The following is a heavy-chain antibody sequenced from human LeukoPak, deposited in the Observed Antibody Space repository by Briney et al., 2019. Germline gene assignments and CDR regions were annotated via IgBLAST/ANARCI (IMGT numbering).Heavy chain of an antibody. V-gene: IGHV4-30-4*01. CDR1: GGSISSGDYY. CDR3: ARLPWGYYFDY. Sequence: SETLSLTCTVSGGSISSGDYYWSWIRQPPGKGLEWIGYIYYSGSTYYNPSLKSRVTISVDTSKNQFSLKLSSVTAADTAVYYCARLPWGYYFDYWGQGTLVTVSS. CDR2: IYYSGST. D-gene: IGHD3-16*01. J-gene: IGHJ4*02.